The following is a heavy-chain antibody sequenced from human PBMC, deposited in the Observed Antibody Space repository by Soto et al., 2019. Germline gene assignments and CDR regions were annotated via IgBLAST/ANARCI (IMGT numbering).Heavy chain of an antibody. CDR3: ARGLSVTLFDN. D-gene: IGHD4-17*01. CDR2: IYYSGST. V-gene: IGHV4-31*03. Sequence: QVQPQESGPGLVKPSQTLSLTCTVSGGSISTGGYYWTWIRQHPGKGLEWIGYIYYSGSTYYNPSLKSRVTISVDPSKNQFSLKLSSVTAADTAVYYCARGLSVTLFDNWGQGTLVTVSS. J-gene: IGHJ4*02. CDR1: GGSISTGGYY.